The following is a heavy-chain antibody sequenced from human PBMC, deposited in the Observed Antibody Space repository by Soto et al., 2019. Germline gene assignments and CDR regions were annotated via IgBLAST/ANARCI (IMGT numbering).Heavy chain of an antibody. CDR1: GGSISSGGYY. J-gene: IGHJ5*02. CDR3: ARDIVGYCRGGSCYGTTWFDP. CDR2: IYYSGST. V-gene: IGHV4-31*03. Sequence: PSETLSLTCTVSGGSISSGGYYWSWIRQHPGKGLEWIGYIYYSGSTYYNPSLKSRVTISVDTSKNQFSLKLSSVTAADTAVYYCARDIVGYCRGGSCYGTTWFDPWGQGTPVPVYS. D-gene: IGHD2-15*01.